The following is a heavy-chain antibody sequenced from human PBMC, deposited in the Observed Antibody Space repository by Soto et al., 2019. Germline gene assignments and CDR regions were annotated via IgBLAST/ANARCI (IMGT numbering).Heavy chain of an antibody. V-gene: IGHV3-23*01. J-gene: IGHJ6*03. CDR2: ISGSGGST. Sequence: GGSLRLSCAASGFTFSSYAMSWVRQAPGKGLEWVSAISGSGGSTYYADSVKGRFTISRDNSKNTLYLQMNSLRAEDTAVYYCAKDMDWNYGYYYYYYMDVWGKGTTVTVSS. CDR3: AKDMDWNYGYYYYYYMDV. CDR1: GFTFSSYA. D-gene: IGHD1-7*01.